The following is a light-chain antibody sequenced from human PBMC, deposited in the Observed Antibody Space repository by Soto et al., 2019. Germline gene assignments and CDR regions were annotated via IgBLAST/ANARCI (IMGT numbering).Light chain of an antibody. Sequence: EIVLTQSPATLSLSPGERATLSCRASQSVSNNLAWYQQRPGQAPRLLIYDASSRATAIPDRFSGSGSGTDFTLTISSLEPEDFAVYYCLQRSNWPRTFGQGTKLEI. CDR3: LQRSNWPRT. V-gene: IGKV3-11*01. CDR1: QSVSNN. J-gene: IGKJ2*01. CDR2: DAS.